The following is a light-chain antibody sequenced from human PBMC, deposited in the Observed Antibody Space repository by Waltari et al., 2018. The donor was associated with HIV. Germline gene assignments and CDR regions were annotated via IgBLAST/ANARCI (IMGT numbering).Light chain of an antibody. J-gene: IGKJ2*01. CDR3: QQFRSYPRT. V-gene: IGKV1-13*02. Sequence: AIQLTKSPSLLSASVRARVPITRRASQGLRNAVAWYQQKPGRPPKLLIYDASTLEGGVPSRFSGSMSGTDFNLTISNLQPEDSATYYCQQFRSYPRTFGQGATLEIK. CDR2: DAS. CDR1: QGLRNA.